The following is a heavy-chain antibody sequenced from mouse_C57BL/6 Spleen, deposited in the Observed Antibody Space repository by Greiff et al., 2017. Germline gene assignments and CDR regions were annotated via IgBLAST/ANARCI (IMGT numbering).Heavy chain of an antibody. CDR3: ARRGNYGYAMDY. D-gene: IGHD2-1*01. J-gene: IGHJ4*01. V-gene: IGHV1-64*01. Sequence: QVQLKQPGAELVKPGASVKLSCKASGYTFTSYWMHWVKQRPGQGLEWIGMIHPNSGSTNYNEKFKSKATLTVDKSSSTAYMQLKSLTSEDSAVYYCARRGNYGYAMDYWGQGTSVTVSS. CDR2: IHPNSGST. CDR1: GYTFTSYW.